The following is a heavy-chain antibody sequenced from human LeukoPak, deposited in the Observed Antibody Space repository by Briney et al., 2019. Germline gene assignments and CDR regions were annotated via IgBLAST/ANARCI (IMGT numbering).Heavy chain of an antibody. CDR2: IYYSGST. Sequence: SETLSLTCTVSGGSISGCFWSWIRQPPGKGLEWIGNIYYSGSTNYNPSLKSRVTISVDTSKNQFSLRVSSVTAADTAVYYCARGSFQVVVGPDCWGQGTLVTVSA. CDR1: GGSISGCF. J-gene: IGHJ4*02. CDR3: ARGSFQVVVGPDC. D-gene: IGHD3-22*01. V-gene: IGHV4-59*01.